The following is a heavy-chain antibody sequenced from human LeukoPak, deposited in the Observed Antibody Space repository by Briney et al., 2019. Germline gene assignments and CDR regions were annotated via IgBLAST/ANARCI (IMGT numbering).Heavy chain of an antibody. J-gene: IGHJ4*02. CDR1: GGSICSYY. D-gene: IGHD6-6*01. V-gene: IGHV4-59*12. CDR3: AREHSSSSGKVFDY. Sequence: SETLSLTCTVSGGSICSYYWSWIRQPPGKGLEWIGYIYDSGSTNYNPSLKSRVTISVDTSKNQFSLKLSSVTAADTAVYYCAREHSSSSGKVFDYWGQGTLVTVSS. CDR2: IYDSGST.